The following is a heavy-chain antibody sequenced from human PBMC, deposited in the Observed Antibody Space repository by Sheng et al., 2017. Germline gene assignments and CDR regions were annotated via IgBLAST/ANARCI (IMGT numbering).Heavy chain of an antibody. CDR1: GFTFSGSA. V-gene: IGHV3-73*02. Sequence: EVQLVESGGGLVQPGGSLKLSCAASGFTFSGSAMHWVRQASGKGLEWVGRIRSKANSYATAYAASVKGRFTISRDDSKNTAYLQMNSLKTEDTAVYYCTRPTRTRFSFDPWGQGTLVTVSS. CDR2: IRSKANSYAT. J-gene: IGHJ5*02. CDR3: TRPTRTRFSFDP. D-gene: IGHD3-3*01.